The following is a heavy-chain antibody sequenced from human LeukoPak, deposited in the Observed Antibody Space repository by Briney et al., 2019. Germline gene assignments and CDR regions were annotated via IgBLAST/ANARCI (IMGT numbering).Heavy chain of an antibody. D-gene: IGHD3-22*01. CDR2: IGPTGSDR. Sequence: GGSLRLSCTASGLTFSTSGFNWVRQAPGEGLEWVASIGPTGSDRYHADSIKGRFTISRDHANNSLYLQMNSLRAEDTAVYYCARRLERITMIVVVSVFDYWGQGTLVTVSS. J-gene: IGHJ4*02. CDR3: ARRLERITMIVVVSVFDY. CDR1: GLTFSTSG. V-gene: IGHV3-21*06.